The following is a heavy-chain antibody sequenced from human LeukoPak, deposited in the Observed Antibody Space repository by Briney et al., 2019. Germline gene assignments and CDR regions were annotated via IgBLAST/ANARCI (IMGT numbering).Heavy chain of an antibody. CDR3: ARDHYDYVWGSYRSEGFDY. J-gene: IGHJ4*02. V-gene: IGHV3-21*01. CDR2: ISSSSSYI. Sequence: GGSLRLSCAASGFTFSSYSMNWVRQAPGKGLEWVSSISSSSSYIYYADSVKGRFTISRDNAKNSLYLQMNSLRAEGTAVYYCARDHYDYVWGSYRSEGFDYWGQGTLVTVSS. D-gene: IGHD3-16*02. CDR1: GFTFSSYS.